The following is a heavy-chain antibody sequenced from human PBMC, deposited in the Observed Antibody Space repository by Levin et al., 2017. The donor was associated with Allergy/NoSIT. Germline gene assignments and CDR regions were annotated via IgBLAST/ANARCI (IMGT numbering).Heavy chain of an antibody. V-gene: IGHV3-48*02. Sequence: GESLKISCAASGFTFSSYSMNWVRQAPGKGLEWVSYISSSSSTIYYADSVKGRFTISRDNAKNSLYLQMNSLRDEDTAVYYCARGKSYCSGGSCYSFRPLFDYWGQGTLVTVSS. CDR3: ARGKSYCSGGSCYSFRPLFDY. J-gene: IGHJ4*02. CDR2: ISSSSSTI. CDR1: GFTFSSYS. D-gene: IGHD2-15*01.